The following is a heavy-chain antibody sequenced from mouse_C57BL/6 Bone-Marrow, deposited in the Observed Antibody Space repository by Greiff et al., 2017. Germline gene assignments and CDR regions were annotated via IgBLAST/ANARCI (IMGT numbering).Heavy chain of an antibody. V-gene: IGHV1-39*01. D-gene: IGHD2-10*01. CDR3: ARRAYSRDYYAMDY. CDR2: INPNYGTT. J-gene: IGHJ4*01. CDR1: GYSFTDYN. Sequence: EVKLQESGPELVKPGASVKISCKASGYSFTDYNMNWVKQSNGKSLEWIGVINPNYGTTSYNQKFKGKATLTVDQSSSTAYMQLNSLTSEDSAVYYCARRAYSRDYYAMDYWGQGTSVTVSS.